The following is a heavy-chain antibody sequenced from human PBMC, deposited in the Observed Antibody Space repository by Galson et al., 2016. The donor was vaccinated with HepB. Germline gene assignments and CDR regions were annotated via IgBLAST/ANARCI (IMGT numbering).Heavy chain of an antibody. D-gene: IGHD5/OR15-5a*01. CDR3: ARLAVYDAVWDDYFDY. J-gene: IGHJ4*02. CDR2: MNTNTGSP. Sequence: SVKVSCKASGYSFTSSSINWVRQAPGQGLEWMGWMNTNTGSPTYAQGFTGRFVFSLDTSVSTAYLQISSLKTEDTAVYFCARLAVYDAVWDDYFDYWGQGTLVTVSS. V-gene: IGHV7-4-1*02. CDR1: GYSFTSSS.